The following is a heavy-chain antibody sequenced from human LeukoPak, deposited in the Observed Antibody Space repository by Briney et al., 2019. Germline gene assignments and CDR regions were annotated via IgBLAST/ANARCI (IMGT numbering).Heavy chain of an antibody. CDR1: GYTFTSYG. D-gene: IGHD6-19*01. J-gene: IGHJ6*03. CDR2: ISAYNGNS. CDR3: ARTHSSGWYSVGYYYMDV. Sequence: ASVKVSCKASGYTFTSYGISWVRQAPGQGVEWMGWISAYNGNSNYAQKLQGSVTMTTDTSTSTAYMEVRSLRSDDTAVYYCARTHSSGWYSVGYYYMDVWGKGTTVTVSS. V-gene: IGHV1-18*01.